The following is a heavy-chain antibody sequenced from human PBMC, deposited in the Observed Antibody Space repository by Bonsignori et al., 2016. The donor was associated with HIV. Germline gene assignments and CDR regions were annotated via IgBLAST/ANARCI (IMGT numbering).Heavy chain of an antibody. CDR2: IIPILGIT. Sequence: SVKVSCKASGDTFISYGLNWVRQAPGQGLEWMGGIIPILGITKYAQKFQGRVTISADKSTSIAYMELSSLRMEDTAVYYCARALNLRDYFDSWGPGTLVTVSS. CDR3: ARALNLRDYFDS. J-gene: IGHJ4*02. CDR1: GDTFISYG. V-gene: IGHV1-69*10. D-gene: IGHD3-10*01.